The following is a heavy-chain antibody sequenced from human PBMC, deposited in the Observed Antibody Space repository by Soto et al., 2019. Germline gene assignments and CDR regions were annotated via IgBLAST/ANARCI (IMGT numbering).Heavy chain of an antibody. Sequence: QVQLVQSGPDLKRPGASMKDSCKASGYTFTSYGISWVRQAPGQGLEWMAWISPLKGRTQYSQKAQGRVTLSTDTYSNTAYMEMTTLRVDDTAVYYCAMDYGDRPEYFKHWGQGTLVTVS. V-gene: IGHV1-18*04. J-gene: IGHJ1*01. CDR1: GYTFTSYG. D-gene: IGHD4-17*01. CDR3: AMDYGDRPEYFKH. CDR2: ISPLKGRT.